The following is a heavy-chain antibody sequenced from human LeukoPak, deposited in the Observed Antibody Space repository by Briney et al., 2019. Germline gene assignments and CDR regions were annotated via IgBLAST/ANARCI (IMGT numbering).Heavy chain of an antibody. CDR3: ARGTDLNFDY. CDR1: GGSISSYY. D-gene: IGHD4-17*01. CDR2: IYYSGST. V-gene: IGHV4-59*01. Sequence: SETLSLTCTVSGGSISSYYWSWIRQPPGKGLEWIGYIYYSGSTHYNPSLKSRVTISVDTSKNQFSLKLSSVTAADTAVYYCARGTDLNFDYWGQGTLVTVSS. J-gene: IGHJ4*02.